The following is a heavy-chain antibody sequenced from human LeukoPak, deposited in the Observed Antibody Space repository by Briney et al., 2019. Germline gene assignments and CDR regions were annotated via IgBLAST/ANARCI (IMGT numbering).Heavy chain of an antibody. V-gene: IGHV3-43*01. D-gene: IGHD3-16*02. CDR3: AKDYGAMITFGGVID. CDR1: GFTVDDYT. Sequence: GGSLRLSCAASGFTVDDYTMHWVRQAPGKGLVWVSLISWDGGSIYYADSVKGRFTISRDNSKNSLYLQMNSLRTEDTALYYCAKDYGAMITFGGVIDWGQGTLVTVSS. J-gene: IGHJ4*02. CDR2: ISWDGGSI.